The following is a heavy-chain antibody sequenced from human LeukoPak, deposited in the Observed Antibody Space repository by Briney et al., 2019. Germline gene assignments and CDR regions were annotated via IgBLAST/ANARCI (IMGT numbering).Heavy chain of an antibody. J-gene: IGHJ4*02. CDR2: IYYSGST. D-gene: IGHD5-18*01. CDR1: GGSISSGSYY. Sequence: KPSETLSLTCTVSGGSISSGSYYWGWIRQPQGKGLEWLGSIYYSGSTHYNPSLKSRITISVASSKNQFSLMLSSVTSADTAVYYCARLEYIYGPDPHFDYWGQGTLVTVSS. CDR3: ARLEYIYGPDPHFDY. V-gene: IGHV4-39*01.